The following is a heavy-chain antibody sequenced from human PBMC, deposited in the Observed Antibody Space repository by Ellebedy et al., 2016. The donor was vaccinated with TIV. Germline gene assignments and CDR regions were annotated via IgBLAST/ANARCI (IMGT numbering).Heavy chain of an antibody. V-gene: IGHV4-34*01. CDR1: GDSFRDYY. CDR2: IDQSGVA. D-gene: IGHD3-3*01. CDR3: ARKRASWNFYYHYYMDV. Sequence: MPSETLSLTCAIYGDSFRDYYWGRVRQPPGKGLQWIGEIDQSGVANYNPSLKSRVIMSVDTSKRHFSLNLTSVSAADTAVYYCARKRASWNFYYHYYMDVWGKGTPVTVSS. J-gene: IGHJ6*03.